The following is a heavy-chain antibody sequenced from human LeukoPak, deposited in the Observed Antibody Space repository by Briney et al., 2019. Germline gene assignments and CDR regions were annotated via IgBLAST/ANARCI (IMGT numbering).Heavy chain of an antibody. CDR2: VYDTGAT. J-gene: IGHJ5*02. CDR3: ARLPLIATTRGGFDP. D-gene: IGHD1/OR15-1a*01. Sequence: SETLSLTCTVSGGSISGYYWSWIRLPPGKRLEWIGYVYDTGATNYNPSLKSRFTISIDTSKNQFSPYLSSVTAADTAVYYCARLPLIATTRGGFDPWGQGTLVTVSS. CDR1: GGSISGYY. V-gene: IGHV4-59*08.